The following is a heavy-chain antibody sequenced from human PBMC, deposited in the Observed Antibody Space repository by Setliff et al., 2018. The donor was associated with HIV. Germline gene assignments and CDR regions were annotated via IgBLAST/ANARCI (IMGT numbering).Heavy chain of an antibody. Sequence: KSSETLSLTCSVSGGSISSGDNYWNWIRQPAGKGLEWIGRLYISGTPNYNPSVKGRFTISRDNSKNTLYLQMNSLRAEDTATYYCAKEFEDLSGAYWGQGTLVTVSS. J-gene: IGHJ4*02. CDR3: AKEFEDLSGAY. V-gene: IGHV4-61*02. CDR2: LYISGTP. CDR1: GGSISSGDNY. D-gene: IGHD3-10*01.